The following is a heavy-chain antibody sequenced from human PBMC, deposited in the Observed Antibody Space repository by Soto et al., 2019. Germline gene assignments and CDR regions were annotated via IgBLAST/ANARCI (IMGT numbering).Heavy chain of an antibody. D-gene: IGHD2-21*02. CDR1: GYTFTSYA. Sequence: ASVKVSCKASGYTFTSYAMHWVRQAPGQRLEWMGWINAGNGNRKYSQKFQGRVTITRDTSASTAYMELSSLRSDDTAVYYCARESVADCPLLDYWGQGTLVIVSS. CDR3: ARESVADCPLLDY. J-gene: IGHJ4*01. V-gene: IGHV1-3*01. CDR2: INAGNGNR.